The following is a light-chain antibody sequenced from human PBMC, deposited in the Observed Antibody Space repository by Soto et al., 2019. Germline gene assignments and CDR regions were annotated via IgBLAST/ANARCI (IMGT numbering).Light chain of an antibody. CDR3: HSYDSSLSGVI. V-gene: IGLV1-40*01. J-gene: IGLJ2*01. CDR1: SSNIGAGYG. CDR2: GDS. Sequence: QAVLTQPPSVSGAPGQRVTISCTGSSSNIGAGYGVHWYIQLPGTAPKLLVYGDSNRPSGVPDRFSGSKSDTSASLAITGLQAEDEADYYCHSYDSSLSGVIFGGGTKLTVL.